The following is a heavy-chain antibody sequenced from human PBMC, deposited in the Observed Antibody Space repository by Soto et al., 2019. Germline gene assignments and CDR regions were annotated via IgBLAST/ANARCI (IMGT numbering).Heavy chain of an antibody. V-gene: IGHV3-23*01. J-gene: IGHJ4*02. CDR2: ISGSGGST. CDR1: GFTFSSYA. CDR3: ARSKAIVVVPAATHFDY. D-gene: IGHD2-2*01. Sequence: EVQLLESGGGLVQPGGSLRLSCAASGFTFSSYAMSWVRQAPGKGLEWVSAISGSGGSTYYADSVKGRFTISRDNSKNTLYLQMNSLRAEDTAVYYCARSKAIVVVPAATHFDYWGQGTLVTVSS.